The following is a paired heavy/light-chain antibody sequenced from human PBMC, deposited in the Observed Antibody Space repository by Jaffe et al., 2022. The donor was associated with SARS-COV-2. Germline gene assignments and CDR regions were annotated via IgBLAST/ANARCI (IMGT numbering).Heavy chain of an antibody. CDR1: GGSFSNYY. CDR2: ISHSGST. D-gene: IGHD6-13*01. V-gene: IGHV4-34*01. CDR3: ARGPGTSSLNF. J-gene: IGHJ4*02. Sequence: QIQLQQWGAGLLKPSETLSLTCAVYGGSFSNYYWTWICQPPGKGLEWIGEISHSGSTHYNPSLKSRVTMSEDTSKNQFSLKLTSVTAADTAVYFCARGPGTSSLNFWGQGTLVTVSS.
Light chain of an antibody. CDR1: QGISSD. CDR3: LQHNGYPRT. V-gene: IGKV1-17*01. CDR2: TAS. J-gene: IGKJ1*01. Sequence: DIQMTQSPSSLSASVGDTVTITCRASQGISSDLGWYQQKPGRAPKRLIYTASRLENGVPSRFSGSGSGTEFTLTISGLQPEDFVTYYCLQHNGYPRTFGQGTKVEIK.